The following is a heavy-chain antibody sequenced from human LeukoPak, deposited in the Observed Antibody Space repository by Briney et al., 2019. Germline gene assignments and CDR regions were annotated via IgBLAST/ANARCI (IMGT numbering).Heavy chain of an antibody. Sequence: ASVKVSCKASGYTFTDYYMHWVRQAPGQGLEWMGWINPNSGGTNFAQKFQGRVTMTRDTSISTVYMDLSRLTSDDTAVYYCARDPLPRELESPSMYDYWGQGTLVTVSS. D-gene: IGHD1-1*01. CDR3: ARDPLPRELESPSMYDY. CDR2: INPNSGGT. J-gene: IGHJ4*02. V-gene: IGHV1-2*02. CDR1: GYTFTDYY.